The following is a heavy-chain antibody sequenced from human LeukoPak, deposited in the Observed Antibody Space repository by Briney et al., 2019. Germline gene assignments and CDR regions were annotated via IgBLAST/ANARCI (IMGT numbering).Heavy chain of an antibody. Sequence: GGSLRLSCAASGFTFSSYWMHWVRQAPGKGLVWVSRINSHGSSTYYADSVKGRFTISRDNSKNTLYLQVNSLRAEDTAVYYCAKGETVTTTSFDYWGQGTLVTVSS. D-gene: IGHD4-17*01. V-gene: IGHV3-74*01. CDR1: GFTFSSYW. J-gene: IGHJ4*02. CDR3: AKGETVTTTSFDY. CDR2: INSHGSST.